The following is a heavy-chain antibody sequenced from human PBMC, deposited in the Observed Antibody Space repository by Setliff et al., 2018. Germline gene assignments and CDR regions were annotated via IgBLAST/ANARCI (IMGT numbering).Heavy chain of an antibody. V-gene: IGHV4-61*01. Sequence: SETLSLTCIVSVDSLISGHYYWSWVRQPPGKGLVWIGRIYYTATTYYNPSLKSRITMSVDTSKKQFSLSLSSVTAADTAIYYCARVYGDESIDIWGQGKLVTVSS. CDR2: IYYTATT. D-gene: IGHD2-21*02. J-gene: IGHJ3*02. CDR1: VDSLISGHYY. CDR3: ARVYGDESIDI.